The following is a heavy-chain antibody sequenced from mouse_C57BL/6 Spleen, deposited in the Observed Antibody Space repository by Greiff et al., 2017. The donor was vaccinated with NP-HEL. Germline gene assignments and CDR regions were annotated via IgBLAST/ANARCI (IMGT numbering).Heavy chain of an antibody. Sequence: EVQLQQSGPVLVKPGASVKMSCKASGYTFTDYYMNWVKQSHGKSLEWIGVINPYNGGTSYNQKFKGKATLTVDKSSSTAYMELNSLTSEDSAVYYCARLGDAYYAYWGQGTLVTVSA. J-gene: IGHJ3*01. D-gene: IGHD2-3*01. CDR2: INPYNGGT. V-gene: IGHV1-19*01. CDR3: ARLGDAYYAY. CDR1: GYTFTDYY.